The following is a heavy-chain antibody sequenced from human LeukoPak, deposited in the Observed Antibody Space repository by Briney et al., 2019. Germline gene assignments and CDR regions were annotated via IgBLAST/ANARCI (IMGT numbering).Heavy chain of an antibody. CDR2: ISAYNGNT. V-gene: IGHV1-18*01. J-gene: IGHJ3*02. CDR3: ASVALITMVRRVTLTDAFDI. Sequence: ASVKVSCKASGYTFTSYGISWVRQAPGQGLEWMGWISAYNGNTNYAQKLQGRVTMTTDTSTSTAYMELRSLRSDDTAVYYCASVALITMVRRVTLTDAFDIWGQGTMVTVSS. CDR1: GYTFTSYG. D-gene: IGHD3-10*01.